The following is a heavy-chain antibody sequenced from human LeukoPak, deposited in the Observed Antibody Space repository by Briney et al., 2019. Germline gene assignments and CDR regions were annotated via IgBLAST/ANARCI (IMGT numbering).Heavy chain of an antibody. Sequence: AGGSLRLSCAASGFTFSSYSMNWVRQAPGKGLEWVSSISSSSSYIYYADSVKGRFTISRDNAKNSLYLQMNSLRAEDTAVYYCARDFTNYYDSSGSDYWGQGTLVTVSS. D-gene: IGHD3-22*01. V-gene: IGHV3-21*01. CDR1: GFTFSSYS. CDR2: ISSSSSYI. J-gene: IGHJ4*02. CDR3: ARDFTNYYDSSGSDY.